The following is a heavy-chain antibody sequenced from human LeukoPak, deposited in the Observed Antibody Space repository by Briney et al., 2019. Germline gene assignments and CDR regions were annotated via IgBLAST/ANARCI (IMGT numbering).Heavy chain of an antibody. CDR1: GFNFSTYA. J-gene: IGHJ4*02. Sequence: GGSLRLSCAASGFNFSTYAIHWVRQAPGKGLEWVAVITYDGGDKYYADSGKDRFTISRDNSKSTVYLQMNSLRTEDTAVYYCARDLRYSLDYWGQGTLVTVSS. CDR3: ARDLRYSLDY. D-gene: IGHD3-16*01. V-gene: IGHV3-30-3*01. CDR2: ITYDGGDK.